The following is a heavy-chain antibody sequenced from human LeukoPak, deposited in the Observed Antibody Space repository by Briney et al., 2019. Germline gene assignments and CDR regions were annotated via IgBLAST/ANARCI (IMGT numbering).Heavy chain of an antibody. Sequence: SETLSLTCTVSGGSVSSYYWSWIRQPAGKGLEWIGRIYTSGSTNYNPSLKSRVTMSVDTSKNQFSLKLSSVTAADTAVYYCARSGDYVDAFDIWGQGTMVTVSS. D-gene: IGHD4-17*01. CDR2: IYTSGST. CDR3: ARSGDYVDAFDI. J-gene: IGHJ3*02. V-gene: IGHV4-4*07. CDR1: GGSVSSYY.